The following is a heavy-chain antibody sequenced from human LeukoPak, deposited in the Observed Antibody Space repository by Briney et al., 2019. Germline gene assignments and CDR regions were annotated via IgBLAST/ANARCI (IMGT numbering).Heavy chain of an antibody. CDR1: GFTLSSYE. D-gene: IGHD3-10*01. CDR2: ISSSGSTI. Sequence: TGGSLRLSCAASGFTLSSYEMNWVRQAPGKGLEWVSYISSSGSTIYYAASVKGRFTISRDNAKNSLYLQMNSLRAEDTAVYYCARDGKGRNRIGYYFDYWGQGTLVTVSS. J-gene: IGHJ4*02. V-gene: IGHV3-48*03. CDR3: ARDGKGRNRIGYYFDY.